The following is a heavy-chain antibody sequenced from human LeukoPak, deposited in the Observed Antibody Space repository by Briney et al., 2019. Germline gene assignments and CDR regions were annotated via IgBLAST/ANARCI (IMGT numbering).Heavy chain of an antibody. V-gene: IGHV4-59*08. CDR1: GGSISSYY. J-gene: IGHJ6*02. CDR3: ARWDCSSTSCYTDYYGMDV. CDR2: IYYSGST. Sequence: SETLSLTCTVSGGSISSYYWSWIRQPPGKGLEWIGYIYYSGSTNYNPSLKSRVTISVDTSKNQFSLKLSSVTAADTAVYYCARWDCSSTSCYTDYYGMDVWGQGTTVTASS. D-gene: IGHD2-2*02.